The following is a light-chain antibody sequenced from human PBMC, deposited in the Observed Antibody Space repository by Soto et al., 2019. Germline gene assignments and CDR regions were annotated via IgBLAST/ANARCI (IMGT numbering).Light chain of an antibody. Sequence: IVLTQSPGTLSLSPGERATLSCRASQSVTSTYLAWYQQKPGQAPRLLIYGASSRAIGIPDRFSGSVSGSDFILTINRLEPEDFAVYYCQQYGSSHTFGQGTRLEIK. V-gene: IGKV3-20*01. CDR3: QQYGSSHT. J-gene: IGKJ5*01. CDR1: QSVTSTY. CDR2: GAS.